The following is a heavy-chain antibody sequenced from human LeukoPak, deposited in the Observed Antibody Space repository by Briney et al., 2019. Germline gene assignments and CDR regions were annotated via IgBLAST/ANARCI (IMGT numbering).Heavy chain of an antibody. CDR1: GFTFSSYW. J-gene: IGHJ4*02. CDR2: IKQDGNEK. CDR3: ARDKVVGPTICDY. Sequence: GGSLRLSCAASGFTFSSYWMSWVRQAPGKGPEWVANIKQDGNEKYYVDSVKGRFTISRDNTKNSLYLQMNSLRAEDTAVYYCARDKVVGPTICDYWGQGALVTVSS. D-gene: IGHD1-26*01. V-gene: IGHV3-7*01.